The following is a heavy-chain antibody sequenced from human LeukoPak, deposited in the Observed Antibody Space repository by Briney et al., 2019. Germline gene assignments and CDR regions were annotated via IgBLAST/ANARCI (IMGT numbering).Heavy chain of an antibody. Sequence: TSETLSLTCTVAGGSIRSSYYYWSWNRQPPGKGLEWIGYIYYSGSTNYNPSLKSRVTISVDTSKNQFSLKLSSVTAADTAVYYCARAEYYFDYWGQGTLVTVSS. V-gene: IGHV4-61*01. D-gene: IGHD3-10*01. CDR2: IYYSGST. CDR3: ARAEYYFDY. J-gene: IGHJ4*02. CDR1: GGSIRSSYYY.